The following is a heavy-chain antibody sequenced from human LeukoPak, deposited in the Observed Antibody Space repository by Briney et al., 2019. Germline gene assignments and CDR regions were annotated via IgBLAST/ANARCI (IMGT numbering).Heavy chain of an antibody. Sequence: ASVKVSCKASGYTFTGYYMHWVRQAPGQGLEWMGGIIPIFGTANYAQKFQGRVTITTDESTSTAYMELSSLRSEDTAVYYCARGSGSLGAFDIWGQGTMVTVSS. V-gene: IGHV1-69*05. D-gene: IGHD1-26*01. CDR2: IIPIFGTA. CDR1: GYTFTGYY. CDR3: ARGSGSLGAFDI. J-gene: IGHJ3*02.